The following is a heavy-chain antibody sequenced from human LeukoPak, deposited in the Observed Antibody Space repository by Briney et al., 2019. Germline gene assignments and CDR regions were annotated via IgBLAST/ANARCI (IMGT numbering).Heavy chain of an antibody. Sequence: SETLSLTCTVSGGSISSGSYYWSWIRQPAGKGLEWIGRIYTSGSTNYNPSLKSRVTISVDTSKNQFSLKLSSVTAADTAVYYCAGDSSGYYYIWGQGTLVTVSS. J-gene: IGHJ4*02. V-gene: IGHV4-61*02. D-gene: IGHD3-22*01. CDR1: GGSISSGSYY. CDR2: IYTSGST. CDR3: AGDSSGYYYI.